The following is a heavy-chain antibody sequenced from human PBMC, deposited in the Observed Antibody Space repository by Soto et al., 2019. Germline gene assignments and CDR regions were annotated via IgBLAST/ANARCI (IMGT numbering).Heavy chain of an antibody. CDR3: GRGGGWTDAVFNI. D-gene: IGHD2-15*01. CDR2: IWKDGNNK. V-gene: IGHV3-33*01. J-gene: IGHJ3*02. Sequence: QVQLVESGGGVVQPGQSLRLSCAASGFTVSNYGMHWVRQAPGKGLEWVAVIWKDGNNKYYRDSVKGRFTISRDNSKKRGGRKGGSGGGGDGVLFYGGRGGGWTDAVFNIWGRGRLFTFSS. CDR1: GFTVSNYG.